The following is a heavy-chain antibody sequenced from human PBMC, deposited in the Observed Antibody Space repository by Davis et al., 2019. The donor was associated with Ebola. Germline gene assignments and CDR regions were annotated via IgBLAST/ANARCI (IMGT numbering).Heavy chain of an antibody. CDR2: INAGNGNT. D-gene: IGHD3-10*01. CDR1: SYTFTSYA. CDR3: AGYGSGGSYKDDAFDI. Sequence: AAAQVSCKASSYTFTSYATHRVRHPPGQRLEGMGWINAGNGNTKYSQKSQGRVTITRDTSASTAYMELSSLRSEDTAVYYCAGYGSGGSYKDDAFDIWGQGTMVTVSS. J-gene: IGHJ3*02. V-gene: IGHV1-3*01.